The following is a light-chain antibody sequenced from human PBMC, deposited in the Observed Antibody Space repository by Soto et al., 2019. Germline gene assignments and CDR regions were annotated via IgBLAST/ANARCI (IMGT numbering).Light chain of an antibody. Sequence: EIVLTQSPATLSLSPGERATLSCRASQSVSSYVAWYQQKPGQAPRLLLYEASNRATGIPARFSGSGSGTDFTLTISSLAPEAFAVYYCQHCSNWLTFGGGTKVEIK. J-gene: IGKJ4*01. CDR1: QSVSSY. CDR2: EAS. V-gene: IGKV3-11*01. CDR3: QHCSNWLT.